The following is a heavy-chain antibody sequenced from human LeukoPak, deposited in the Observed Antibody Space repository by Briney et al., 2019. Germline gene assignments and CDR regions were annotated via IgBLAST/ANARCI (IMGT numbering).Heavy chain of an antibody. CDR1: GFTFSSYA. Sequence: GGSLRLSCAASGFTFSSYAMHWVRQAPGKGLEWVAVISYDGSNKYYADSVKGRFTISRDNSKNTLYLQMNSLRAEDTAVYYCAKRVVAHYYFDYWGQGTLVTVSS. V-gene: IGHV3-30*04. CDR3: AKRVVAHYYFDY. J-gene: IGHJ4*02. D-gene: IGHD2-15*01. CDR2: ISYDGSNK.